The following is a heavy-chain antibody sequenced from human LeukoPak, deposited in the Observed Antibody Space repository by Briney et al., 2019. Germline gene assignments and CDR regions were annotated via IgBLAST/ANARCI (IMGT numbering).Heavy chain of an antibody. Sequence: GGSLRLPCAASGFTFDDYAMHWVRRAAGKGLEWVSVISWNSGSIGYAHPVKGRFTISRDNAKNSLYLQMDSLRAEDMALYYCAKGRRRSPLGGWLDYGGQETLVTASS. J-gene: IGHJ4*02. V-gene: IGHV3-9*03. D-gene: IGHD2-2*03. CDR1: GFTFDDYA. CDR3: AKGRRRSPLGGWLDY. CDR2: ISWNSGSI.